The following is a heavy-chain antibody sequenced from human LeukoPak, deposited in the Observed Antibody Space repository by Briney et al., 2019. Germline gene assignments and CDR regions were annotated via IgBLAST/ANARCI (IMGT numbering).Heavy chain of an antibody. CDR2: VDTYGTNT. V-gene: IGHV3-74*01. D-gene: IGHD1-14*01. CDR1: GFTLTNNW. Sequence: GGSLRLSCTASGFTLTNNWMHWVRQVPGKGLEWVSRVDTYGTNTNYADSVRGRFTISRDNAKNTLYLQMDSLRAEDSAIYYCAREFSPEDAFDLWGQGTRVTVSS. J-gene: IGHJ3*01. CDR3: AREFSPEDAFDL.